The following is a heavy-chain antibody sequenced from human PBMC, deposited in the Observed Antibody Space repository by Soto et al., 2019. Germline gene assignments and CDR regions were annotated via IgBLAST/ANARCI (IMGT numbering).Heavy chain of an antibody. V-gene: IGHV3-48*01. CDR3: TRDGS. D-gene: IGHD5-12*01. CDR2: ISDSGSTI. CDR1: GFPFSSYA. J-gene: IGHJ5*02. Sequence: EVQLVESGVGLVQPGGSLRLSCAASGFPFSSYAMNWVRQTPDKGLEWLSYISDSGSTIHYADSVKGRFTISRDNAKNSLYLQMNSLRADDTAVYYCTRDGSWGQGTLVTVSS.